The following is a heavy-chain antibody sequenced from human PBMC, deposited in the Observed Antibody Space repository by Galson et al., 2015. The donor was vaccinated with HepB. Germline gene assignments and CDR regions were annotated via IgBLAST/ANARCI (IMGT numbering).Heavy chain of an antibody. J-gene: IGHJ4*02. CDR2: ISWNSGSI. CDR1: GFTFDDYA. Sequence: SLRLSCAASGFTFDDYAMHWVRQAPGKGLEWVSGISWNSGSIGYADSVKGRFTISRDNAKNSLYLQMNSLRAEDTALYYCAKDIQALYSDILTGSIVPGPLPYSGQGSLVTVSS. V-gene: IGHV3-9*01. CDR3: AKDIQALYSDILTGSIVPGPLPY. D-gene: IGHD3-9*01.